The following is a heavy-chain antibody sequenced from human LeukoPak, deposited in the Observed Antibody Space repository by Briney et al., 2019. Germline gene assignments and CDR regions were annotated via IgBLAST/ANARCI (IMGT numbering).Heavy chain of an antibody. Sequence: SETLSLTCAVYGGSFSGYYWSWIRQPPGKGLEWIGEINHSGSTNYNPSLKSRVTISLDTSKNQFSLKLSSVTAADTAVYYCARVGRLGSPKNDYWGLGTLVTVSS. CDR2: INHSGST. D-gene: IGHD1-26*01. CDR1: GGSFSGYY. CDR3: ARVGRLGSPKNDY. J-gene: IGHJ4*02. V-gene: IGHV4-34*01.